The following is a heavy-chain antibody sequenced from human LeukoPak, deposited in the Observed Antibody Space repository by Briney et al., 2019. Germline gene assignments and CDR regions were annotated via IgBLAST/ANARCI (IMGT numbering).Heavy chain of an antibody. CDR2: IIPIFGTA. Sequence: SVKVSCKASGGTFSSYAISWVRQAPGQELEWMGGIIPIFGTANYAQKFQGRVTITADESTSTAYMELSSLRSEDTAVYYCARSVLDSSSVFDYWGQGTLVTVSS. CDR3: ARSVLDSSSVFDY. CDR1: GGTFSSYA. V-gene: IGHV1-69*13. J-gene: IGHJ4*02. D-gene: IGHD6-6*01.